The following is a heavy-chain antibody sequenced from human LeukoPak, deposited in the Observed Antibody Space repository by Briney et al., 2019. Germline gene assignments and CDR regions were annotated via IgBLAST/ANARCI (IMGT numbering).Heavy chain of an antibody. Sequence: PGGSLRLSCAASGFTFSSYGMHWVRQAPGKGLVWVAVISYDGSNKYYADSVKGRFTISRDNSKNTLYLQMNSLRAEDTAVYYCAKDWFLEWLLPSSFFDYWGQGTLVTVSS. D-gene: IGHD3-3*01. CDR1: GFTFSSYG. CDR2: ISYDGSNK. J-gene: IGHJ4*02. CDR3: AKDWFLEWLLPSSFFDY. V-gene: IGHV3-30*18.